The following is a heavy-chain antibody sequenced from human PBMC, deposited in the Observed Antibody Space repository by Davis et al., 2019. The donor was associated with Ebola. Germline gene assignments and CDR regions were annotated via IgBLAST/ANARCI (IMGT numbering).Heavy chain of an antibody. V-gene: IGHV3-48*02. CDR2: ICANNEGI. D-gene: IGHD4-17*01. CDR1: KFDFNVHG. Sequence: PGGSLRLSCAASKFDFNVHGMYWFRQSPASILSFLSYICANNEGINYAGSVKDRFTVSRDNARDSLYLDMNSLRDEDTAVYYCARRIIGDSRGGVDVWGQGTTVSVSS. J-gene: IGHJ6*02. CDR3: ARRIIGDSRGGVDV.